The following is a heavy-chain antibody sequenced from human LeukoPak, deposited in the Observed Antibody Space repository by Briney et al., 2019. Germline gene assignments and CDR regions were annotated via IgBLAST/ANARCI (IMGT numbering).Heavy chain of an antibody. CDR3: AKDIHVDTAMAYLFDY. V-gene: IGHV3-30*02. D-gene: IGHD5-18*01. CDR2: IRYDGSNK. J-gene: IGHJ4*02. CDR1: GFTFSSYG. Sequence: PTGGSLRLSCAASGFTFSSYGMHWVRQAPGKGLEWVAFIRYDGSNKYYADSVKGRFTISRDNSKNTLYPQMNSLRAEDTAVYYCAKDIHVDTAMAYLFDYWGQGTLVTVSS.